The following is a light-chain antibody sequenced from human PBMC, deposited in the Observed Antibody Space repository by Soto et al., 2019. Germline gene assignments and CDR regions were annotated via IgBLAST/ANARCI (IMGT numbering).Light chain of an antibody. CDR1: QSVSSTY. CDR2: AAS. Sequence: EIVLTQSPATLSLSPGERATLSCRASQSVSSTYLAWYQQKPGQAPRLLIYAASSRATGIPDRFGGSGSGTDFALTISRLEPEDFAVYYCQQYGASPITFGQGTRLEIK. J-gene: IGKJ5*01. V-gene: IGKV3-20*01. CDR3: QQYGASPIT.